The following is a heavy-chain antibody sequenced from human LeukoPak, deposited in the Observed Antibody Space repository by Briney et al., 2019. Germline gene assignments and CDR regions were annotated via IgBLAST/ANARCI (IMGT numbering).Heavy chain of an antibody. Sequence: PGGSLRLSCAASGFTFSSYSMNWVRQAPGKGLEWVSSISSSSSYIYYADSVKGRFTISRDNAKNSLYLQMNSLRAEDTAVYYCARDLGRDGYKIVGAFAYWGQGTLVAVSS. D-gene: IGHD5-24*01. J-gene: IGHJ4*02. CDR1: GFTFSSYS. CDR3: ARDLGRDGYKIVGAFAY. CDR2: ISSSSSYI. V-gene: IGHV3-21*01.